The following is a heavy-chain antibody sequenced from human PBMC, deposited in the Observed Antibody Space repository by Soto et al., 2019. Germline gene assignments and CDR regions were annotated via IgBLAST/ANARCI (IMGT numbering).Heavy chain of an antibody. V-gene: IGHV4-31*03. J-gene: IGHJ5*02. CDR2: IYYSGST. D-gene: IGHD2-15*01. CDR3: ARDQVTSVVTEGLFDP. Sequence: QVQLQESGPGLVKPSQTLSLTCTVSGGSISSGGYYWSWIRQHPVKGLEWIGYIYYSGSTYYNPSLKSRVTISVDTAKNQFSLKLSSVTAADTAVYYCARDQVTSVVTEGLFDPWGQGTLVTVSS. CDR1: GGSISSGGYY.